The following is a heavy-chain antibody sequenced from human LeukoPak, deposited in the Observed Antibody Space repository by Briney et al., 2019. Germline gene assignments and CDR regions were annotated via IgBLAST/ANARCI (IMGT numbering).Heavy chain of an antibody. CDR2: LYSGGST. J-gene: IGHJ4*02. Sequence: GGSLRLSCAASGFTVSSNYMSWVRQAPGRGLEWVSALYSGGSTYYADSAKGRFTISRDNAKNSLYLQMNSLRAEDTAVYYCARGGVGGWFRYYFDYWGQGTLVTVSS. CDR1: GFTVSSNY. V-gene: IGHV3-66*01. D-gene: IGHD6-19*01. CDR3: ARGGVGGWFRYYFDY.